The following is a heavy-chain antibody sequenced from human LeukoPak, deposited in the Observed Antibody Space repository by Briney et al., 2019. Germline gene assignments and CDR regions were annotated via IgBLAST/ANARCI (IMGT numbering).Heavy chain of an antibody. V-gene: IGHV1-69*05. CDR2: IIPIFGTA. Sequence: GASVKVSCKASGGTFSSYAISWVRQAPGQGLEWMGGIIPIFGTANYAQKFQGRVTITTDESTSTAYMELSSLRSEDMAVYYCARVDILTGYYLAPPDYWGQGTLVTVSS. J-gene: IGHJ4*02. CDR3: ARVDILTGYYLAPPDY. CDR1: GGTFSSYA. D-gene: IGHD3-9*01.